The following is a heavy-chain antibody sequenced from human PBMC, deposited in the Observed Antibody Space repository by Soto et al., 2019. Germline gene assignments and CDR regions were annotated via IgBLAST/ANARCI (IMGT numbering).Heavy chain of an antibody. V-gene: IGHV2-5*01. D-gene: IGHD6-13*01. Sequence: FAPTLVNPIHTLTLTCTFSGFSLSTSGVGVGWIRQPPGKALEWLALIYWNDDKRYSPSLKSRLTITKDTSKNQVVLTMTNMDPVDTATYSCALVPQLVPGFEYWGQGSLVTISS. CDR3: ALVPQLVPGFEY. J-gene: IGHJ4*02. CDR2: IYWNDDK. CDR1: GFSLSTSGVG.